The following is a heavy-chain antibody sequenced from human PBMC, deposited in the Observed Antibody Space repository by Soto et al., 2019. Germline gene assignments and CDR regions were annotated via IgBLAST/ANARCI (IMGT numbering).Heavy chain of an antibody. CDR2: IYYSGST. Sequence: SETLSLTCTVSGGSISSGGYYWSWIRQHPGKGLEWIGYIYYSGSTYYNPSLKSRVTISVDTSKNQFSLKLSSVTAADTAVYYCARDGGPSDHIVVVPGAFDIWGQGTMVTVSS. CDR3: ARDGGPSDHIVVVPGAFDI. V-gene: IGHV4-31*03. D-gene: IGHD2-21*01. CDR1: GGSISSGGYY. J-gene: IGHJ3*02.